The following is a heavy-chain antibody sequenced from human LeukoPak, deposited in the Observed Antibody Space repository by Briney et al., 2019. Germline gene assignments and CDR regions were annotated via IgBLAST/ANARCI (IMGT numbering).Heavy chain of an antibody. D-gene: IGHD2-2*01. CDR3: ARVWGADQLLDV. CDR2: ARNKANSYTT. J-gene: IGHJ6*02. CDR1: GFPFSEHY. V-gene: IGHV3-72*01. Sequence: SGGSLRLSCAASGFPFSEHYMDWVRQAPGKGLEWVGRARNKANSYTTEYAASVKGRFTISRDDSKNSLFLQMNSLKTEDTAVYYCARVWGADQLLDVWGQGTTVTVSS.